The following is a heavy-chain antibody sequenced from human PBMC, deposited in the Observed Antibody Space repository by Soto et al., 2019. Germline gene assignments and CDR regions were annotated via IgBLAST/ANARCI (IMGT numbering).Heavy chain of an antibody. CDR3: AVVPAAIHYYYYGMDV. CDR1: GFTFSSYA. CDR2: ISGSGGST. D-gene: IGHD2-2*01. V-gene: IGHV3-23*01. J-gene: IGHJ6*02. Sequence: GGSLRLSCAASGFTFSSYAMSRVRQAPGKGLEWVSAISGSGGSTYYADAVKGRFTISRDNSKNTLYLQMSSLRAEDTAVYYCAVVPAAIHYYYYGMDVWGQGTTVTVPS.